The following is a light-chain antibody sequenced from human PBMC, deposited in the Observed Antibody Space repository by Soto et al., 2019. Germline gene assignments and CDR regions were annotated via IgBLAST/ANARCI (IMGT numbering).Light chain of an antibody. Sequence: DVHMTQSTSTLSASVGGTVTITCRASQSIAASLAWYQLKPGEAPKLLIYDVSNLESGVPSRFSGSGSGTEFSLTIRSLHPDDFATYYCQQYDYSRTFGQGTKVDIK. J-gene: IGKJ1*01. CDR1: QSIAAS. CDR2: DVS. V-gene: IGKV1-5*01. CDR3: QQYDYSRT.